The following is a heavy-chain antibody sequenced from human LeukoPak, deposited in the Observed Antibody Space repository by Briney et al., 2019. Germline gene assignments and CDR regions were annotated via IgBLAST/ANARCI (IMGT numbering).Heavy chain of an antibody. D-gene: IGHD6-19*01. Sequence: GGFLRLSCAASGFTFSTYAMSWVRHAPGEGLEWVLAISDSGGTTYYADSVKGRFTTSRDNSKNTLYLQMNSLRAEDTAVYYCAKRVSGWYWVDYWGQGTLVTVSS. J-gene: IGHJ4*02. CDR2: ISDSGGTT. V-gene: IGHV3-23*01. CDR1: GFTFSTYA. CDR3: AKRVSGWYWVDY.